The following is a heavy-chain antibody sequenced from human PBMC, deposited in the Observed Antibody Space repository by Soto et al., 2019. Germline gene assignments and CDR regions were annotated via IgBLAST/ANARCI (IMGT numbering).Heavy chain of an antibody. D-gene: IGHD3-10*01. J-gene: IGHJ6*02. CDR2: IIPIFGTA. V-gene: IGHV1-69*01. CDR1: GGTFSSYA. Sequence: QVQLVQSGAEVKKPGSSVNVSCKASGGTFSSYAISWVRQAPGQGLEWMGGIIPIFGTANYAQKFQGRVTITADESTSTAYMELSSLRSEDTAVYYCARMWRGEWADKYGMDVWGQGTTVTVSS. CDR3: ARMWRGEWADKYGMDV.